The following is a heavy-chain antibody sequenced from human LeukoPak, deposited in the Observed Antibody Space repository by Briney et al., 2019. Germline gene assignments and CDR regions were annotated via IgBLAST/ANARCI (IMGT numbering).Heavy chain of an antibody. Sequence: PGGSLRLSCAASGFIVSGNHMNWVRQAPGKGLEWVSIIYSVGATYYADSVKGRFTISRDDSKNTLFLQMRNLRTEDTAVYYCARERPDSRTLDYWGQGTLVTVSS. V-gene: IGHV3-66*01. CDR3: ARERPDSRTLDY. CDR2: IYSVGAT. D-gene: IGHD1-14*01. J-gene: IGHJ4*02. CDR1: GFIVSGNH.